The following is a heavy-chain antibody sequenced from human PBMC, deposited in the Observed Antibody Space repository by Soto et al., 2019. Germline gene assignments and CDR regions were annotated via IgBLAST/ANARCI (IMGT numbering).Heavy chain of an antibody. CDR2: IFSDAER. Sequence: SGPTLVNPTETLTLTCNVSGFSLTTGIMGVSWIRQPPGKALEWLAHIFSDAERSYSRSLQGRLTVSKVGSGSHVVLTMTNMDPVDTGTYFCVRMNAESYSSYYAMDVWGQGTTVTVSS. CDR1: GFSLTTGIMG. D-gene: IGHD3-10*01. CDR3: VRMNAESYSSYYAMDV. V-gene: IGHV2-26*01. J-gene: IGHJ6*02.